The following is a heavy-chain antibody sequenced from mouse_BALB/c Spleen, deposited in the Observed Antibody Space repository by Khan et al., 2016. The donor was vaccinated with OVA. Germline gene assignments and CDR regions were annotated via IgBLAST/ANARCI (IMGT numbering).Heavy chain of an antibody. Sequence: QVQLKQSGAELVRPGASVNLSCTASGYTFTSYWMHWVKQRPGQGLEWIGAIYPGDGDTRYTQKFKGKATLTADKSSSTAYMQLSSLASEDSAVYYCASEVPYYYAKDCGGGRTSVAVS. CDR3: ASEVPYYYAKDC. J-gene: IGHJ4*01. V-gene: IGHV1-87*01. CDR2: IYPGDGDT. CDR1: GYTFTSYW.